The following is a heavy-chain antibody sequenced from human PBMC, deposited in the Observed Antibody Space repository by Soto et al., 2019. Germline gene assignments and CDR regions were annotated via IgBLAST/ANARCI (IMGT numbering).Heavy chain of an antibody. CDR2: IWYDGSNK. CDR3: VGGRWEDFDY. CDR1: GFTFSSYG. D-gene: IGHD1-26*01. V-gene: IGHV3-33*01. Sequence: QVQLVESGGGVVQPGRSLRLSCAASGFTFSSYGMHWVRQAPGKGLEWVAVIWYDGSNKYYADSVKGRFTISRDNSKNTLYLQMNSLRAEDTAVYYGVGGRWEDFDYWGQGTLVTVSS. J-gene: IGHJ4*02.